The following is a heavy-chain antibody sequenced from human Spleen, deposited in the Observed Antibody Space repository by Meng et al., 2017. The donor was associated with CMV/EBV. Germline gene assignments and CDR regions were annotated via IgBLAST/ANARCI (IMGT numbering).Heavy chain of an antibody. J-gene: IGHJ6*02. D-gene: IGHD6-13*01. CDR1: GFTFSSYE. CDR3: ARVAAAGRGMDV. CDR2: IRSSGSTK. V-gene: IGHV3-48*03. Sequence: GESLKISCAASGFTFSSYEMNWVRQAPGKGLEWVSNIRSSGSTKYYADSVKGRFTVSRDNAKNSLFLQMNRLGAEDTAVYYCARVAAAGRGMDVGGQGTTVTVSS.